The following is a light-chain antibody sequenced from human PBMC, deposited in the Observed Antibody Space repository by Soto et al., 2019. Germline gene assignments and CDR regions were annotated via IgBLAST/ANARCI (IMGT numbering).Light chain of an antibody. CDR1: QSVSSSY. CDR2: GAS. V-gene: IGKV3-20*01. CDR3: QQYGSSPQT. Sequence: EIVLTQSPCTLSLSPWERAALSCRASQSVSSSYLAWYQQKPGQAPRLLIYGASSRATGIPDRFSGSGSGTDFTLTISRLEPEDFAVYYCQQYGSSPQTFGQGTKVDIK. J-gene: IGKJ1*01.